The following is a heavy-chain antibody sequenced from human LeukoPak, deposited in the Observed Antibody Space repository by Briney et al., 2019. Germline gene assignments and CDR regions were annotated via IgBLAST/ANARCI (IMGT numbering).Heavy chain of an antibody. CDR3: ARESYYSGYSGLDY. D-gene: IGHD3-22*01. V-gene: IGHV3-48*03. J-gene: IGHJ4*02. CDR1: GFTFSSYE. CDR2: ISSSGSTI. Sequence: PGGSLRLSCAASGFTFSSYEMNWVRQAPGKGLEWVSYISSSGSTIYYADSVKGRFTISRDNAKNSLYLQMNSLRAEDTAVYYCARESYYSGYSGLDYWGQGTRVTVSS.